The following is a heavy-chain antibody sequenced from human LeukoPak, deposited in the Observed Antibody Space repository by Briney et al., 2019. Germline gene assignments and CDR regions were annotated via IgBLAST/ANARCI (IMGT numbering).Heavy chain of an antibody. CDR1: GGSISSGGYY. D-gene: IGHD3-10*01. CDR2: IYYSGST. Sequence: PSETLSLTCTVSGGSISSGGYYWSWIRQHPGKGLEWIGYIYYSGSTYYNPSLKSRVTISIDTSKNQFSLKLSSVTAADTAVYYCARDSGGRYYGSGNWFDPWGQGTLVTVSS. J-gene: IGHJ5*02. V-gene: IGHV4-31*03. CDR3: ARDSGGRYYGSGNWFDP.